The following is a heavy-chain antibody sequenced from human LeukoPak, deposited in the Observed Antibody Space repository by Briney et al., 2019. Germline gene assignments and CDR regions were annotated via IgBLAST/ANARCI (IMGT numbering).Heavy chain of an antibody. D-gene: IGHD5-12*01. CDR3: ARDSGYDLRVLDYYGMDV. CDR1: GYTFTSYY. J-gene: IGHJ6*02. Sequence: ASVKVSCKASGYTFTSYYMHWVRQAPGQGLEWMGIISPSGGSTSYAQKFQGRVTMTRDTSTSAVYMEVSSQRSEDTAVYYCARDSGYDLRVLDYYGMDVWGQGTTVTVSS. V-gene: IGHV1-46*01. CDR2: ISPSGGST.